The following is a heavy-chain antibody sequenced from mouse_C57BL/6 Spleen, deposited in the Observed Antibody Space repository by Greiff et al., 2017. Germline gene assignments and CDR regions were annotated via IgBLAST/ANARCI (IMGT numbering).Heavy chain of an antibody. CDR3: ARELRVYAMDY. CDR1: GFTFSSYA. V-gene: IGHV5-4*01. Sequence: EVQGVESGGGLVKPGGSLKLSCAASGFTFSSYAMSWVRQTPEKRLEWVATLSDGGSYTYYPDYVKGRFTISRDNAKNKLYLQMSHLKSEDIAMYNCARELRVYAMDYWGQGTSVTVSS. CDR2: LSDGGSYT. J-gene: IGHJ4*01.